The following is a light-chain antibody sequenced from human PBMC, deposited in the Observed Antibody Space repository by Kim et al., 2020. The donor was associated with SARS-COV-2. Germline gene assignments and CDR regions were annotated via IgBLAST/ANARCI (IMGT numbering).Light chain of an antibody. V-gene: IGLV2-11*01. Sequence: PGQSVTISCTGTISDVGSYNYVSWYQHHPPTAPKLMIYDLGGRPSGVPDRFSGSKSGNTASLTISGLQAEDEADYYCCSYAGTSYVFGTGTKVTVL. CDR1: ISDVGSYNY. CDR3: CSYAGTSYV. J-gene: IGLJ1*01. CDR2: DLG.